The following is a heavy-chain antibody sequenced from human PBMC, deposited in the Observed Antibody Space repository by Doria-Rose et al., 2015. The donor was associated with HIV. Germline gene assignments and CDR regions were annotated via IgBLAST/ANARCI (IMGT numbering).Heavy chain of an antibody. CDR3: ARARNYGFPHFFDL. Sequence: QVQLQESGPGLVRPSQTLSLTCTVSGDSISSGDSFWSWIRQSPGKGPEWIEYISSSVTTYYSTFLRGLLTISLDASKNQFSLNLNSVTAADTAVYYCARARNYGFPHFFDLWGQGTLVTVSS. V-gene: IGHV4-30-4*01. CDR1: GDSISSGDSF. D-gene: IGHD3-10*01. CDR2: ISSSVTT. J-gene: IGHJ4*02.